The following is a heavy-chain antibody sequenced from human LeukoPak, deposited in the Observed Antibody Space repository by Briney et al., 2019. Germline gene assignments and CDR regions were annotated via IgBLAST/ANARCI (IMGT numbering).Heavy chain of an antibody. D-gene: IGHD2-2*01. Sequence: GGSLRLSCAVSGITLSNYGMSWVRQAPGKGLEWVSAMSADGGSTYYADSVKGRFSISRDNSKNTLYLQMNSLRAGDTAIYYCAKAGGYCTSTSCYLFDWGQGTPVTVSS. J-gene: IGHJ4*02. CDR2: MSADGGST. CDR3: AKAGGYCTSTSCYLFD. CDR1: GITLSNYG. V-gene: IGHV3-23*01.